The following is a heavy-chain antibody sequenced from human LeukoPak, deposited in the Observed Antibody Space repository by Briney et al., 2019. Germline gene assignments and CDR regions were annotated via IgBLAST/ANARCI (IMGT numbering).Heavy chain of an antibody. Sequence: ASVKVSCKTSGDTFTTYAIIWVRQAPGQGLEWMGWISPNSGGANYAQKFQGRVTMTRDTSISTAYMELSSLRSEDTAVYYCARMSYYDRRGDNWFDPWGQGTLVIVSS. CDR3: ARMSYYDRRGDNWFDP. V-gene: IGHV1-2*02. CDR2: ISPNSGGA. J-gene: IGHJ5*02. CDR1: GDTFTTYA. D-gene: IGHD3-22*01.